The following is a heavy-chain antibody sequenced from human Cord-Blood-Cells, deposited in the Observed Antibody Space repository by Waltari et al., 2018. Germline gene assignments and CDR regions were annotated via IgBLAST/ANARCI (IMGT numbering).Heavy chain of an antibody. D-gene: IGHD3-3*01. J-gene: IGHJ3*02. CDR1: GFTFRDHA. V-gene: IGHV3-73*02. CDR2: IRSKANSYAT. CDR3: TRPDFAGTHAFDI. Sequence: EVRLVESGGGLVQAGGSLKRSCAASGFTFRDHAIRWFPPASGKGLEWVGRIRSKANSYATAYAASVKGRFTISRDDSKNMAYLQMNSLKTEDTAVYYCTRPDFAGTHAFDIWGQGTMVTVSS.